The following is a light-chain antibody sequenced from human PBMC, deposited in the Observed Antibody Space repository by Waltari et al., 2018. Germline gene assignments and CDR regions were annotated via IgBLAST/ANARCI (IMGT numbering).Light chain of an antibody. Sequence: QSALTQHASVSGSPRQSNTISCTGTSRDVGGYTYVSRYQQHPGKAPKLMIYDVSKRPSGVSNRFSGSKSGNTASLTISGLQAEDEADYYCCSYAGSSTYVFGTGTKVTVL. J-gene: IGLJ1*01. CDR1: SRDVGGYTY. CDR2: DVS. V-gene: IGLV2-23*02. CDR3: CSYAGSSTYV.